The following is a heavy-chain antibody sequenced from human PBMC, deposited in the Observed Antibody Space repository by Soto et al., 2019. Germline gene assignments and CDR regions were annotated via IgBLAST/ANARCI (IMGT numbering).Heavy chain of an antibody. J-gene: IGHJ6*03. CDR3: ARSITGTTSYYYYYYYMDV. Sequence: GGSLRLSCAASGFTFSTYSMNWVRQAPGKGLEWVSYISSSSSTIYYADSVKGRLTISRDNAKNSLYLQMNSLRAEDTAVYYCARSITGTTSYYYYYYYMDVWGKGTTVTVSS. V-gene: IGHV3-48*01. D-gene: IGHD4-17*01. CDR1: GFTFSTYS. CDR2: ISSSSSTI.